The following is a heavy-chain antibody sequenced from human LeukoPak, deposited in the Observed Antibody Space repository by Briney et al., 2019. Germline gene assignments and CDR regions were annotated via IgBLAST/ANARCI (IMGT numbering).Heavy chain of an antibody. J-gene: IGHJ5*02. CDR2: IRYNGSNK. CDR3: AKDQRSYYASGSHYRGGNWFDP. D-gene: IGHD3-10*01. CDR1: GFSFNKYG. Sequence: GGSLRLSCAASGFSFNKYGMHWVRQAPGKGLEWVAFIRYNGSNKYYADSVKGRITISRDNSKSTVYVQMNSLRAEDTAVYYCAKDQRSYYASGSHYRGGNWFDPWGQGTLVTVSS. V-gene: IGHV3-30*02.